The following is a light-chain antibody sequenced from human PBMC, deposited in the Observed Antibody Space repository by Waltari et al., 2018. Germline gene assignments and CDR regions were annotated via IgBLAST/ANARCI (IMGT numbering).Light chain of an antibody. CDR1: STNVGTYKY. V-gene: IGLV2-11*01. CDR3: CSSVVSYTVV. CDR2: DAN. J-gene: IGLJ2*01. Sequence: QSALTQPRSVSGSPGQSVTVSCTGTSTNVGTYKYISLYQHHPGRAPKLLIFDANKRPSGVPDRFSGSKSDNTASLTISGLRPEDEAYYYCCSSVVSYTVVFGGGTKVTVL.